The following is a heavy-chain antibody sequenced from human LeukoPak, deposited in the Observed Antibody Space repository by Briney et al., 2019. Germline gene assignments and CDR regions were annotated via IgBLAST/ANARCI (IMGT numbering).Heavy chain of an antibody. V-gene: IGHV3-30*18. CDR2: ISFDLSNK. Sequence: GGSLRLSCAVSGFTFSSYGMHCVRQAPGKGVERVAVISFDLSNKSYSYSVKLPFTLSSDNSKTTLYLQMNSLSAEDTAVYYCAKKVAKYYYDSSGPCIYYWGQGTLVTVSS. CDR3: AKKVAKYYYDSSGPCIYY. CDR1: GFTFSSYG. J-gene: IGHJ4*02. D-gene: IGHD3-22*01.